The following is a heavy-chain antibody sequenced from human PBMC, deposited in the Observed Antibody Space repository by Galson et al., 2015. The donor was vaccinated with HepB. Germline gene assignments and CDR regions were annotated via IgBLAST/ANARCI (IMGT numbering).Heavy chain of an antibody. CDR2: IWYDDGSK. D-gene: IGHD3-3*01. Sequence: SLRLSCAASGFSFNEYAMHWVRQAPGKGLEWVALIWYDDGSKYYADSVKGRFTISRDNSKDTLYLQMNSLRAEDTAFYFCARGSPISGVVIKPSHFDSWGQGTLVIVSA. CDR1: GFSFNEYA. CDR3: ARGSPISGVVIKPSHFDS. V-gene: IGHV3-33*01. J-gene: IGHJ4*02.